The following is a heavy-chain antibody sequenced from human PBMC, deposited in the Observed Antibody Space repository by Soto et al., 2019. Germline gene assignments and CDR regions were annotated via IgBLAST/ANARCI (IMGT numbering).Heavy chain of an antibody. Sequence: SETLSLTCTVSGGSISNFYWSWIRQPPGKGLEWIGCVYYSGSTCYNPSLKRRVTISVDTSKNQFSLKLSSVTAADTAVYYCARYSITMVRGVMHFKLLYVDYWGQGTLVTSPQ. D-gene: IGHD3-10*01. CDR2: VYYSGST. J-gene: IGHJ4*02. CDR1: GGSISNFY. V-gene: IGHV4-59*08. CDR3: ARYSITMVRGVMHFKLLYVDY.